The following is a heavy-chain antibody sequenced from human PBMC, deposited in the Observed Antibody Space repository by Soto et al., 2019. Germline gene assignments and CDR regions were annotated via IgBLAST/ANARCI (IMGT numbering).Heavy chain of an antibody. D-gene: IGHD6-19*01. V-gene: IGHV1-69*13. CDR3: ARESGYSSGWFHNFDY. Sequence: SVKVSCKASGGTFSSYAISWLRQAPGQGLEWMGGIIPIFGTANYAQKFQGRVTITADESTSTAYMELSSLRSEDTAVYYCARESGYSSGWFHNFDYWGQGTLVTVSS. J-gene: IGHJ4*02. CDR2: IIPIFGTA. CDR1: GGTFSSYA.